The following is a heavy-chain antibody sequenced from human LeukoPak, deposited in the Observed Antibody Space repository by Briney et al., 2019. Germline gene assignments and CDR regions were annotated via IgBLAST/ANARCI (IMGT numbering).Heavy chain of an antibody. CDR2: IIPIFGTA. CDR3: ARGKYSSGWSLYYYYYYGMDV. V-gene: IGHV1-69*13. Sequence: ASGKVSCKASGGTFTSYAISWVGQAPGQGLEWMGGIIPIFGTANYAQKFQGRVTITADESTSTAYMELSSLRSEDTAVYYCARGKYSSGWSLYYYYYYGMDVWGQGTTVTVSS. CDR1: GGTFTSYA. D-gene: IGHD6-19*01. J-gene: IGHJ6*02.